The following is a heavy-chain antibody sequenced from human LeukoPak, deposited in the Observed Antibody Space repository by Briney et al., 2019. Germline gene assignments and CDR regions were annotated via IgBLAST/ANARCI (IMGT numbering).Heavy chain of an antibody. Sequence: GGSLRLSCAASGFTVSSNYMSWVRQAPGRGLEWVAVISYDGSNKYYADSVKGRFTISRDNSKNTLYLQMNSLRAEDTAVYYCARDRGSGVYDYVWGSYRYSYYYDYWGQGTLVTVSS. CDR2: ISYDGSNK. CDR3: ARDRGSGVYDYVWGSYRYSYYYDY. J-gene: IGHJ4*02. D-gene: IGHD3-16*02. CDR1: GFTVSSNY. V-gene: IGHV3-30*03.